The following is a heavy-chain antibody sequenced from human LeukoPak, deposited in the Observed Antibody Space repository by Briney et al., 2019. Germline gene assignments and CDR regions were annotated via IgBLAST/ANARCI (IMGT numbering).Heavy chain of an antibody. CDR2: THINGNI. D-gene: IGHD6-19*01. J-gene: IGHJ3*02. Sequence: SETLSLTCTVSGGSISGFFWRWIRQSPGKGLEWIGHTHINGNIIYNPSLNSRLPISLDSSKMQFSLKLASATAADTAVYYCARHIGTGWYWAFDIWGRGTLVTVSS. CDR1: GGSISGFF. CDR3: ARHIGTGWYWAFDI. V-gene: IGHV4-4*08.